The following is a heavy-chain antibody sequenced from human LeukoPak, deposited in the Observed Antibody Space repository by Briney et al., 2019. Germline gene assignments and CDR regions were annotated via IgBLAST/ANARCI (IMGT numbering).Heavy chain of an antibody. J-gene: IGHJ4*02. CDR2: ISYDGSNK. Sequence: PGGSLRLSCAASGFTFSSYAMHWVRQAPGKGLEWGAVISYDGSNKYYADSVKGRFTISRDNSKNTLYLQMNSLRAEDTAVYYCARDKGTYYYDSSRRGIPHYWGQGTLVTVSS. D-gene: IGHD3-22*01. CDR1: GFTFSSYA. CDR3: ARDKGTYYYDSSRRGIPHY. V-gene: IGHV3-30*04.